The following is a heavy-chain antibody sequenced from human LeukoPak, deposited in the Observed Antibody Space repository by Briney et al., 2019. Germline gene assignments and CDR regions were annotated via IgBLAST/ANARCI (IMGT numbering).Heavy chain of an antibody. CDR3: AKSGIEAAGSLVYFDY. D-gene: IGHD6-13*01. V-gene: IGHV3-74*03. Sequence: GGSLRLSCAASGFTFSRYWVHWVRQAPGKGLVWVSRINSDGSTTQYADSVKGRFTISRDNAKSTLFLQMNSLRAEDTAAYYCAKSGIEAAGSLVYFDYWGQGTLVTASS. CDR2: INSDGSTT. CDR1: GFTFSRYW. J-gene: IGHJ4*02.